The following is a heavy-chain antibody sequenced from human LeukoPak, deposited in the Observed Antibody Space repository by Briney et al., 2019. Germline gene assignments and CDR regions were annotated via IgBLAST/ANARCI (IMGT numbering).Heavy chain of an antibody. D-gene: IGHD2-2*01. J-gene: IGHJ4*02. V-gene: IGHV1-18*01. Sequence: ASVKVSCKASGYTFTSYGISWVRQAPGQGLEWMGWISAYNGNTNYAQKLQGRVTMTTNTSTSTAYMELRSLRSDDTAVYYCARWGGYQLLQRNFDYWGQGTLVTVSS. CDR1: GYTFTSYG. CDR2: ISAYNGNT. CDR3: ARWGGYQLLQRNFDY.